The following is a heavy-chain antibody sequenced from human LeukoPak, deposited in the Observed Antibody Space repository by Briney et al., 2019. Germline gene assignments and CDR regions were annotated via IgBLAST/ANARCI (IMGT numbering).Heavy chain of an antibody. D-gene: IGHD4-11*01. J-gene: IGHJ4*02. V-gene: IGHV1-24*01. CDR1: GYTLTELS. CDR3: ATGETTVTPFGY. Sequence: ASVKVSCKVSGYTLTELSMHWVRQAPGKGLEWMGGFDPEDGETIYAQKFQGRVTMTEDTSTDTAYMELSSLRSEDTAVYYCATGETTVTPFGYWGQGTLVTVSS. CDR2: FDPEDGET.